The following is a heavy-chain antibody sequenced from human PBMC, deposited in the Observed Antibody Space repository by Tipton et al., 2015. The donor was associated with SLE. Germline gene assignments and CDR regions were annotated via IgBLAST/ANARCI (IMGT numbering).Heavy chain of an antibody. Sequence: TLSLTCAVSGYSISSGYYWGWIRQPPGKGLEWIGSIYHSGSTYYNPPLKSRVTISVDTSKNQFSLKLSSVTAADTAVYYCARAPIMITFGGVPWGFDIWGQGTMVTVSS. CDR2: IYHSGST. V-gene: IGHV4-38-2*01. CDR3: ARAPIMITFGGVPWGFDI. D-gene: IGHD3-16*01. J-gene: IGHJ3*02. CDR1: GYSISSGYY.